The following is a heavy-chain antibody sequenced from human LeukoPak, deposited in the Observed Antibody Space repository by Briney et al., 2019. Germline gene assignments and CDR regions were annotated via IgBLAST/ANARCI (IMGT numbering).Heavy chain of an antibody. V-gene: IGHV3-69-1*02. CDR1: GFTFSDYY. Sequence: GGSLRLSCAASGFTFSDYYMSWLRQAPGKGLEWVASTSSGSSWIYYADSVRGRFTISRDNAKNLLYLQMNSLRVEDTAIYYCARDAGGRTQREGWFDPWGQGTLVTVSS. J-gene: IGHJ5*02. CDR2: TSSGSSWI. D-gene: IGHD1-1*01. CDR3: ARDAGGRTQREGWFDP.